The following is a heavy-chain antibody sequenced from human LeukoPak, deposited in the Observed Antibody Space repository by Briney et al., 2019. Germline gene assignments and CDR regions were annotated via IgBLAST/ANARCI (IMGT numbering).Heavy chain of an antibody. CDR3: ARDQDTAKEDAFDI. CDR1: GGSISSGDYY. Sequence: SETLSLTCTVSGGSISSGDYYWSWIRQPPGKGLEWIGFIYYSGSTYYNPSLKSRATISVDTSKNQFSLKLSSVTAADTAVYYCARDQDTAKEDAFDIWGQGTMVTVSS. CDR2: IYYSGST. D-gene: IGHD5-18*01. V-gene: IGHV4-30-4*01. J-gene: IGHJ3*02.